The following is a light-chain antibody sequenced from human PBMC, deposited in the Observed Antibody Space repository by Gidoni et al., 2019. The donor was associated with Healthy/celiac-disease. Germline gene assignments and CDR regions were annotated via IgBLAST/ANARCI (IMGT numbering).Light chain of an antibody. CDR1: QSISNW. V-gene: IGKV1-5*03. J-gene: IGKJ1*01. Sequence: DIQMTQSPSTLSASVGDRVTITCRASQSISNWLAWYQQKPGKAPNLLIYKASNLESGVPSRFSGSGSGTEFTLTISSLQPDDFATYYCQQYKNSPTFGQGTKVEIK. CDR2: KAS. CDR3: QQYKNSPT.